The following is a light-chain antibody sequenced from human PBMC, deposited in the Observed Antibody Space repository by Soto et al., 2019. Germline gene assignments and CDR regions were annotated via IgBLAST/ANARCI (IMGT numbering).Light chain of an antibody. V-gene: IGKV3D-15*01. CDR3: QQYNNWPIT. Sequence: ENVLTQSPGTLSLSPGETATLSCRASQSVSSSYLAWYQQKPGQAPRLLIYGASSRATGVPARFSGSGSQTQFTLSISSLQSEDFAFYYCQQYNNWPITFGRGTRLEIK. J-gene: IGKJ5*01. CDR1: QSVSSSY. CDR2: GAS.